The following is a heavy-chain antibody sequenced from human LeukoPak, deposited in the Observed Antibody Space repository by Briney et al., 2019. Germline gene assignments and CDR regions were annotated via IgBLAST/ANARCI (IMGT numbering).Heavy chain of an antibody. D-gene: IGHD5-24*01. J-gene: IGHJ4*02. CDR1: GGSISSSTFY. Sequence: SETLSLTCTVSGGSISSSTFYWGWIRQPPGKGLEWIGSLYYSGSTYYNPSLKSRVTISVDTSKNQFSLKLSSVTAADTAVYYCASRWLDYWGQGTLVTVSS. CDR3: ASRWLDY. V-gene: IGHV4-39*01. CDR2: LYYSGST.